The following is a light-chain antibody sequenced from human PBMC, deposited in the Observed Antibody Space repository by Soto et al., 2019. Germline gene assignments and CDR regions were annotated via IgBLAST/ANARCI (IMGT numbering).Light chain of an antibody. J-gene: IGLJ1*01. CDR3: SSYTSSSTRV. V-gene: IGLV2-14*01. CDR2: DVS. Sequence: SVLTQPASVSGSPGQSITISCTGTSSDVGGYNYVSWYQQHPGKAPKLMIYDVSNRPSGVSNRLSGSKSGNTASLTISGLRAEDEADYYCSSYTSSSTRVFGTGTKVTVL. CDR1: SSDVGGYNY.